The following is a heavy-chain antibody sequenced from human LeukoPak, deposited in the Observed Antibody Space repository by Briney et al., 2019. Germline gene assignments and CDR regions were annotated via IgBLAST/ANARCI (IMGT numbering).Heavy chain of an antibody. J-gene: IGHJ4*02. V-gene: IGHV4-61*01. CDR2: IYYSGST. CDR1: GGSVSSGSYY. CDR3: ARGLRNYYDSSGSFDY. Sequence: SETLSLTCTVSGGSVSSGSYYWSWIRQPPGKGLEWIGYIYYSGSTNYNPSLKSRVTISVDTSKNQFSLKLSSVTAADTAVYYCARGLRNYYDSSGSFDYWGQGTLVTVSS. D-gene: IGHD3-22*01.